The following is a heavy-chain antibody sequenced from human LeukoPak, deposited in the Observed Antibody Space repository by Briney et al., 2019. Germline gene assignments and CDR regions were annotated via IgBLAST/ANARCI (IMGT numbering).Heavy chain of an antibody. CDR3: ARDGLRRPPTPYCGGDCPLDY. J-gene: IGHJ4*02. V-gene: IGHV3-48*03. D-gene: IGHD2-21*02. CDR1: GFTFSSYE. Sequence: GGSLRLSCAASGFTFSSYEMNWVRQAPGKGLEWVSYTSSSGSTIYYADSVKGRFTISRDNAKNSLYLQMNSLRAEDTAVYYCARDGLRRPPTPYCGGDCPLDYWGQGTLVSVSS. CDR2: TSSSGSTI.